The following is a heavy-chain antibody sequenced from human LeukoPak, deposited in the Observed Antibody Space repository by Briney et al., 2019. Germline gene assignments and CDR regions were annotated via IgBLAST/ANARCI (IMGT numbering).Heavy chain of an antibody. J-gene: IGHJ4*02. Sequence: ASVKVSCKASGYTFTRYYMHWVRQAPGQGLELMRWSNPNSGGTNYAHKFQGRVTMTWATSISTAYMALSRLRSDDTAVYYCARPTRKYSSGLDYWGQGTLVTVSS. CDR1: GYTFTRYY. CDR2: SNPNSGGT. D-gene: IGHD6-19*01. V-gene: IGHV1-2*07. CDR3: ARPTRKYSSGLDY.